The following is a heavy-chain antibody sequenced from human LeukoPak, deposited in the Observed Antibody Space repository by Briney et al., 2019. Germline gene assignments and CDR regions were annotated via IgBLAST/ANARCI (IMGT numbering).Heavy chain of an antibody. CDR2: IFHSGST. CDR3: ARHYGSTYWGFDY. J-gene: IGHJ4*02. V-gene: IGHV4-39*07. CDR1: GGSISTSSYY. D-gene: IGHD3-10*01. Sequence: PSETLSLTCTVSGGSISTSSYYWGWIRQPPGKGLEWIGTIFHSGSTYYNPSLKSRVTISVDTSKNQFSLKLSSVTAADTAVYYCARHYGSTYWGFDYWGQGTLVTVSS.